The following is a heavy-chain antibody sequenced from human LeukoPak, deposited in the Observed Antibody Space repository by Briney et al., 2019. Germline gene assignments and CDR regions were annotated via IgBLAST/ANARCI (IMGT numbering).Heavy chain of an antibody. Sequence: GASVKVSCKASGYTFTSYDINCVRQATGQGLEWMGWMNPNSGNTGYAQKFQGRVTMTRNTSISTAYMELSSLRSEDTAVYYCARDFDYVWGSSEYYFDYWGQGTLVTVSS. V-gene: IGHV1-8*01. D-gene: IGHD3-16*01. CDR2: MNPNSGNT. CDR3: ARDFDYVWGSSEYYFDY. CDR1: GYTFTSYD. J-gene: IGHJ4*02.